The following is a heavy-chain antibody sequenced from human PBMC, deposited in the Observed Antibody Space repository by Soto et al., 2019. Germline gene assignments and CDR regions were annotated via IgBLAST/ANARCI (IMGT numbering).Heavy chain of an antibody. J-gene: IGHJ5*02. V-gene: IGHV3-23*01. CDR1: GFIFETFG. Sequence: GESLKISCAASGFIFETFGMSWVRQAPGKGLEWISSISGSGFKKYYADSVKGRFTISRDNSKSTVYLELNNLSAEDTAVYHCAKNQGVELVPLATVDWFDPWGQGSVVTVSS. D-gene: IGHD1-26*01. CDR3: AKNQGVELVPLATVDWFDP. CDR2: ISGSGFKK.